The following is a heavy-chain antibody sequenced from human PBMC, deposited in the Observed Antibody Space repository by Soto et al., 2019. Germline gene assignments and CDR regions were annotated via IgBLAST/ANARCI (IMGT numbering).Heavy chain of an antibody. D-gene: IGHD2-15*01. CDR1: GYTFTSYA. CDR2: INAGNGNT. V-gene: IGHV1-3*01. CDR3: ARVTPKAAFDY. J-gene: IGHJ4*02. Sequence: ASVRVSCKACGYTFTSYAMHWVRQAPGQRLEWMGWINAGNGNTKYSQKFQGRVTITRDTSASTAYMELSSLRSEDTAVYYCARVTPKAAFDYWGQGTLVTVSS.